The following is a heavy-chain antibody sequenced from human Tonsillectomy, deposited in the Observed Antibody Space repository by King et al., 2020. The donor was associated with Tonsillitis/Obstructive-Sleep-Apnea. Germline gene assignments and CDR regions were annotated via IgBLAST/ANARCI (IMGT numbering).Heavy chain of an antibody. CDR3: ARGTVQEYSSSWYEGSNWFDP. Sequence: QLVQSGAEVKKPGASVKVSCKASGYTFTSYAMHWVRQAPGQRLEWMGWINAGNGNTKYSQKFQGRVTITRDTSASTAYMELSSLRSEDTAVYYCARGTVQEYSSSWYEGSNWFDPWGQGTLVTVSS. CDR1: GYTFTSYA. D-gene: IGHD6-13*01. CDR2: INAGNGNT. V-gene: IGHV1-3*01. J-gene: IGHJ5*02.